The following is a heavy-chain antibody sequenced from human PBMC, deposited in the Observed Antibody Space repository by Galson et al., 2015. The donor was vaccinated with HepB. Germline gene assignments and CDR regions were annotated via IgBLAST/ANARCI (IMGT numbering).Heavy chain of an antibody. CDR1: GFTFSSYG. J-gene: IGHJ4*02. CDR3: AKGIAEWELLVPDY. V-gene: IGHV3-30*18. D-gene: IGHD1-26*01. CDR2: ISYDGSNK. Sequence: SLRLSCAASGFTFSSYGMHWVRQAPGKGLEWVAVISYDGSNKYYADSVKGRFTISRDNSKNTLYLQMNSLRAEDTAVYCCAKGIAEWELLVPDYWGQGTLVTVSS.